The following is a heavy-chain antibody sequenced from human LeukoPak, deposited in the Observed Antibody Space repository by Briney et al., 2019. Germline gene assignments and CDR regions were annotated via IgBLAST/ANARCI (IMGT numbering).Heavy chain of an antibody. J-gene: IGHJ6*02. CDR1: GGSISSYY. V-gene: IGHV4-59*08. Sequence: SETLSLTCTVSGGSISSYYWSWIRQPPGKGLEWIGYIYYSGSTNYNPSLKSRVTISVDTSKNQFSLKLSSVTAADTAVYYCARHGWWFSTTHYYYGMDVWGQGTTVTVSS. CDR3: ARHGWWFSTTHYYYGMDV. CDR2: IYYSGST. D-gene: IGHD2-15*01.